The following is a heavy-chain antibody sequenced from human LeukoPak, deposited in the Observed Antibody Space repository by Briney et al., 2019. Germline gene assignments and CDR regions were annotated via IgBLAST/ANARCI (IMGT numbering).Heavy chain of an antibody. J-gene: IGHJ5*02. Sequence: SETLSLTCTVSGYSISSGYYWGWIRQPPGKGLEWIGSIYHSGSTYYNPSLKSRVTISVDTSKNQFSLKLSSVTAADTAVYYCARVVQSGSYPGNWFDPWGQGTLVTVSS. CDR2: IYHSGST. CDR1: GYSISSGYY. CDR3: ARVVQSGSYPGNWFDP. D-gene: IGHD1-26*01. V-gene: IGHV4-38-2*02.